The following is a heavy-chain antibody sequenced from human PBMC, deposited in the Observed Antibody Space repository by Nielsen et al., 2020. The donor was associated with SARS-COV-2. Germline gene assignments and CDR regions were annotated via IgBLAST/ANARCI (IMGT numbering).Heavy chain of an antibody. D-gene: IGHD6-19*01. J-gene: IGHJ3*02. CDR2: IYTSGST. CDR3: AGESGLVLEAFDI. V-gene: IGHV4-61*02. Sequence: SETLSLTCTVSGGSISSGSYYCSWIRQPAGKGLEWIGRIYTSGSTNYNPSLKSRVTISVDTSKNQFSLKLSSVTAADTAVYYCAGESGLVLEAFDIWGQGTMVTVSS. CDR1: GGSISSGSYY.